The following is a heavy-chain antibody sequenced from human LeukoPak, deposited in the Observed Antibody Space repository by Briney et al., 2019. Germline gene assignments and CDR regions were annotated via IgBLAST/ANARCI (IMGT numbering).Heavy chain of an antibody. CDR1: GFTFSSYG. Sequence: GGSLRLSCAASGFTFSSYGMSWVRQAPGKGLEWVSAISGSGGSTYYTDSVKGRFTISRDNSKNTLYLQMNSLRAEDTAVYYCAKGIRITMVRGVGGFYYFDYWGQGTLVTVSS. D-gene: IGHD3-10*01. J-gene: IGHJ4*02. V-gene: IGHV3-23*01. CDR2: ISGSGGST. CDR3: AKGIRITMVRGVGGFYYFDY.